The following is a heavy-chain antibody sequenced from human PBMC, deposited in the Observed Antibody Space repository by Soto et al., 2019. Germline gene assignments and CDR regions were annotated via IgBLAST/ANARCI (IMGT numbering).Heavy chain of an antibody. J-gene: IGHJ4*02. CDR1: GGSISSGGYY. D-gene: IGHD3-22*01. Sequence: QVQLQESGPGLVKPSQTLSLTCTVSGGSISSGGYYWSWIRQHPGKGLEWIGYIYYSGSTYYNPSLKSRVTISVDTSKNQFSLKLSSVTAEDTAVYYCARFYSSGYAIIYHYFDYWGQGTLVTVSS. CDR2: IYYSGST. CDR3: ARFYSSGYAIIYHYFDY. V-gene: IGHV4-31*03.